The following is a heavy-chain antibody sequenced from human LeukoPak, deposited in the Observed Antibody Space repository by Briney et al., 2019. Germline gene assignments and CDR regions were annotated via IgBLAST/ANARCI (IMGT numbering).Heavy chain of an antibody. CDR2: IYSGGAT. J-gene: IGHJ3*02. Sequence: PGGSLRPSCAASGFTVSNTYMAWVRRAPGKGLEWVSVIYSGGATHHADSVKGRFTISRDNSKNTLYLQMSSLRAEDTAVYYCARGGRVVGTTRGAFDIWGQGTMVTVSS. CDR3: ARGGRVVGTTRGAFDI. CDR1: GFTVSNTY. D-gene: IGHD1-26*01. V-gene: IGHV3-53*01.